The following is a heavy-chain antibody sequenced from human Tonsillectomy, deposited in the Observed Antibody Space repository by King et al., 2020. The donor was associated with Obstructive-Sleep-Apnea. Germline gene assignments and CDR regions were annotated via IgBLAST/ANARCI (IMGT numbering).Heavy chain of an antibody. CDR3: ARDPYYYDSSGYYGY. J-gene: IGHJ4*02. Sequence: VQLVESGAEVKKPGSSVKVSCKASGGTFSSYAISWVRQAPGQGLEWMGGIIPIFGTANYAQKFQGRVPITADESTSPAYMELSSLRSEDTAVYYCARDPYYYDSSGYYGYWGQGTRVTVAS. V-gene: IGHV1-69*01. CDR2: IIPIFGTA. CDR1: GGTFSSYA. D-gene: IGHD3-22*01.